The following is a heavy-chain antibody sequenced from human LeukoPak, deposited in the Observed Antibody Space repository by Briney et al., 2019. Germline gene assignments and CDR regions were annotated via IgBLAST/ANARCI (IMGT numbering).Heavy chain of an antibody. CDR1: GDSINSYY. D-gene: IGHD2-15*01. V-gene: IGHV4-59*01. CDR2: IYYTGTT. CDR3: ARPYCSGGGCDAFDV. Sequence: PSETLSLTCTVSGDSINSYYWSWIRQPPVKGLAWIGYIYYTGTTTHNPSPKRRVTISVDTSKNQISLNLISVTAADTAMYYCARPYCSGGGCDAFDVWGQGTMVTVSS. J-gene: IGHJ3*01.